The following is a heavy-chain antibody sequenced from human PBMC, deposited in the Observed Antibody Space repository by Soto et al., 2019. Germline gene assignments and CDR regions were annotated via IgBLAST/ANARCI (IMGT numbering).Heavy chain of an antibody. D-gene: IGHD5-18*01. CDR1: GGSISSGGYY. V-gene: IGHV4-31*03. CDR3: AGEGYSYGSYYYYGMDV. J-gene: IGHJ6*02. CDR2: IYYSGST. Sequence: LSLTCTVSGGSISSGGYYWSWIRQHPGKGLEWIGYIYYSGSTYYNPSLKSRVTISVDTSKNQFSLKLSSVTAADTAVYYCAGEGYSYGSYYYYGMDVWGQGTTVTVSS.